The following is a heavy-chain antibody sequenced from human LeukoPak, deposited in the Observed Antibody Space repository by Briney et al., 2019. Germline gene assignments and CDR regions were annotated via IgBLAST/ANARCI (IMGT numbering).Heavy chain of an antibody. V-gene: IGHV4-30-2*01. Sequence: PSQTLSLTCAVSGGSISSGGYSWSWIRQPPGKGLEWIGYIYHSGSTYYNPSLKSRVTISVDRSKNQFSLKLSSVTAADTAVYYCASYDFWSGYYVDYWGQGTLVTVSS. D-gene: IGHD3-3*01. J-gene: IGHJ4*02. CDR1: GGSISSGGYS. CDR2: IYHSGST. CDR3: ASYDFWSGYYVDY.